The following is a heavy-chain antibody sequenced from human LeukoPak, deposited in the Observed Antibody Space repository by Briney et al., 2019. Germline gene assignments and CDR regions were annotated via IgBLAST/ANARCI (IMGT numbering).Heavy chain of an antibody. D-gene: IGHD3-10*02. CDR2: IKSKTDGGTT. Sequence: GGSLRLSCAASGFTFSNYLMTWVRQAPGKGLEWVGRIKSKTDGGTTDYAAPVKGRFTISRDDSKNTLYLQMNSLKTEDTAVYYCTTHLFGGYYMDVWGKGTTVTVSS. V-gene: IGHV3-15*01. CDR1: GFTFSNYL. J-gene: IGHJ6*03. CDR3: TTHLFGGYYMDV.